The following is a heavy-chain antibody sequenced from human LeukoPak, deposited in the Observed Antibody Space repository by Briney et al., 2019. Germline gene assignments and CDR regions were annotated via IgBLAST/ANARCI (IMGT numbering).Heavy chain of an antibody. D-gene: IGHD6-25*01. CDR3: ARDRASSGFDP. V-gene: IGHV4-38-2*02. J-gene: IGHJ5*02. CDR2: IYRGGTT. CDR1: GYSISSGYF. Sequence: SETLSLTCSVSGYSISSGYFWGWIRQPPGKGLEWIGSIYRGGTTFYSPSLKSRISISIDSSKNQFSLKLSSVTAADTAVYYCARDRASSGFDPWGQGTLVTVSS.